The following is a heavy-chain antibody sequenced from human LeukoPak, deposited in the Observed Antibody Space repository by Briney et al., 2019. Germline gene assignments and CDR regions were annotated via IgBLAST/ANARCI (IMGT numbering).Heavy chain of an antibody. Sequence: GGSLRLSCAASGFTFSDYEMNWVRQAPGKGLEWLSYIGRSGSAIHYADSVKGRFTISRDNARNSLYLQMNSLRDGDTAVYYCARDKGGPATTDDFDIWGQGTMVTVSS. J-gene: IGHJ3*02. V-gene: IGHV3-48*03. CDR1: GFTFSDYE. D-gene: IGHD1-14*01. CDR3: ARDKGGPATTDDFDI. CDR2: IGRSGSAI.